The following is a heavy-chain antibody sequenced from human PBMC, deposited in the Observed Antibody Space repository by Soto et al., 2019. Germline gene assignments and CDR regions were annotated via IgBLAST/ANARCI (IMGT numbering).Heavy chain of an antibody. V-gene: IGHV4-34*01. CDR1: GGSFSGYY. CDR2: INHSGST. J-gene: IGHJ6*02. CDR3: ARLRGSGYSYYYYGMDV. D-gene: IGHD3-22*01. Sequence: YLTCAVYGGSFSGYYWSWIRQPPGKGLEWIGEINHSGSTNYNPSLKSRVTISVDTSKNQFSLKLSSVTAADTAVYYCARLRGSGYSYYYYGMDVWGQGTTVTVSS.